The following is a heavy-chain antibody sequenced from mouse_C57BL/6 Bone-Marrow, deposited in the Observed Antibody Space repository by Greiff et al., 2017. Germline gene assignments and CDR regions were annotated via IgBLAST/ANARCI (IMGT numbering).Heavy chain of an antibody. CDR2: IDPENGDT. J-gene: IGHJ2*01. CDR3: TSDSNYRYFDY. D-gene: IGHD2-5*01. V-gene: IGHV14-4*01. CDR1: GFNIKDDY. Sequence: EVQLHQSGAELVRPGASVTLSCTASGFNIKDDYMHWVKQRPEQGLEWIGWIDPENGDTESAPKFQGKATITADTSSHTAYLQLSSLTSEDTAVYYCTSDSNYRYFDYWGQGTTLTVSS.